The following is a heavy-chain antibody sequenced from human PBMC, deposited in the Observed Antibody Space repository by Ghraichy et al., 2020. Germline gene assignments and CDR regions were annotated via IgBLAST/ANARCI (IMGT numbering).Heavy chain of an antibody. CDR3: VLADYTVNYDGRNWFDP. CDR1: GFTFSSYY. Sequence: GGSLRLSCAASGFTFSSYYMNWVRQAPGKGLEWVSSINSSSSYISSADSLKGRFTISRDNAKTSLYLQMNRLTDEDTAVYYCVLADYTVNYDGRNWFDPWGQGTLVTVSS. CDR2: INSSSSYI. J-gene: IGHJ5*02. V-gene: IGHV3-21*01. D-gene: IGHD1-7*01.